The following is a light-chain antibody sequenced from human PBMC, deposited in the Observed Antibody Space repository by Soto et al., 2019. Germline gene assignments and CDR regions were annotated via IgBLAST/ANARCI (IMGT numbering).Light chain of an antibody. V-gene: IGKV3-15*01. CDR3: QQYNKWPRT. CDR2: GAS. Sequence: EIVMTQSPATLSVSPGERATLSCRASQSVSSNLAWYQQKPGQAPRLLIYGASTRATGISARFSGSGSGTEFTLTISSLQSEDSAVYYCQQYNKWPRTFGRGTKVDIK. CDR1: QSVSSN. J-gene: IGKJ1*01.